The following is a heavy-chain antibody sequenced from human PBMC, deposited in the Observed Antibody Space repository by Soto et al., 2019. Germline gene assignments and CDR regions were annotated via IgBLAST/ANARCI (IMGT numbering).Heavy chain of an antibody. CDR1: GYTFTSYY. J-gene: IGHJ4*02. D-gene: IGHD5-12*01. CDR2: INPSGGST. CDR3: ARGYSGYAVAAAGSSDFDY. Sequence: ASVKVSCKASGYTFTSYYMHWVRQAPGQGLEWMGIINPSGGSTSYAQKFQGRVTMTRDTSTSTVYMELSSLRSEDTAVYYCARGYSGYAVAAAGSSDFDYWGQGTLVTVSS. V-gene: IGHV1-46*01.